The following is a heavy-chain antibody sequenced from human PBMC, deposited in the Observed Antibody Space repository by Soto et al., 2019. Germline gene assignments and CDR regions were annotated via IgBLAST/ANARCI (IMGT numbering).Heavy chain of an antibody. D-gene: IGHD3-10*01. J-gene: IGHJ5*02. Sequence: PGGSLRLSCAGSGFTLSSYHMLWVRQAPGKGLEWVSSIGSSSSYICYADSVRGRFTISRDNAKNSLYLQMNSLRAEDTAVYYCASDPLWFGDSWFDPWGQGTLVTVSS. CDR3: ASDPLWFGDSWFDP. CDR2: IGSSSSYI. V-gene: IGHV3-21*01. CDR1: GFTLSSYH.